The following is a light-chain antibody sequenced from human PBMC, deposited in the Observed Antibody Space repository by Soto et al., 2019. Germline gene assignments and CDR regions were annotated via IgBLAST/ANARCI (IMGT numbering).Light chain of an antibody. CDR2: NYN. CDR1: SSNIGSNT. J-gene: IGLJ2*01. V-gene: IGLV1-44*01. Sequence: QSVLTQPPSASGTPGQRVTLSCSGSSSNIGSNTVNWYQQFPGTAPKLLMYNYNQRPSGVPDRFSGSNSGTSASLANSGLQSEDEADYYCAAWDVSLKNVLFGGGTKLTVL. CDR3: AAWDVSLKNVL.